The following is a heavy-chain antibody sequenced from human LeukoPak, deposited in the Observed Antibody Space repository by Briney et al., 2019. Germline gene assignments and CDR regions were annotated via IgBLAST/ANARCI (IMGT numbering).Heavy chain of an antibody. J-gene: IGHJ4*02. D-gene: IGHD2-21*02. CDR1: GYTFTGYG. CDR3: ARPPRKVTPWYFDY. V-gene: IGHV1-18*01. CDR2: ISAYNGNT. Sequence: ASVKVSCKASGYTFTGYGISWVRQAPGQGLEWMGWISAYNGNTNYAQKLQGRVTMTTDTSTSTAYMELRSLRSDDTAVYYCARPPRKVTPWYFDYWGQGTLVTVSS.